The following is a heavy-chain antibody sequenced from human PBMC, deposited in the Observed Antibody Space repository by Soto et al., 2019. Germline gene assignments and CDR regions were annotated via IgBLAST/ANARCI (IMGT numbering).Heavy chain of an antibody. CDR1: GFPFSSYW. D-gene: IGHD6-19*01. CDR2: IKQDGSEK. Sequence: GGSLRLSCVVSGFPFSSYWMSWVRQAPGKGLEWVANIKQDGSEKYYVDSVKGRFTISRDNVKNSLYLQIYSLRAAHTAVYYRAREGYQDSAWSIGRLDNWDQETLVTVSS. CDR3: AREGYQDSAWSIGRLDN. V-gene: IGHV3-7*03. J-gene: IGHJ4*02.